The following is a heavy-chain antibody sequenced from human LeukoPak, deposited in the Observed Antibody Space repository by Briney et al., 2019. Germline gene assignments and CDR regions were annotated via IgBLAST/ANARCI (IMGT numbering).Heavy chain of an antibody. V-gene: IGHV1-18*01. CDR3: ARDSTHLLGFLEWLPRPPDAFDI. CDR2: ISAYNGNT. J-gene: IGHJ3*02. D-gene: IGHD3-3*02. Sequence: ASVKVSCKASGYTFTSYGISWVRQAPGQGLEWMGWISAYNGNTNYAQKLQGRVTMTTDISTSTAYMELRSLRSDDTAVYYCARDSTHLLGFLEWLPRPPDAFDIWGQGTMVTVSS. CDR1: GYTFTSYG.